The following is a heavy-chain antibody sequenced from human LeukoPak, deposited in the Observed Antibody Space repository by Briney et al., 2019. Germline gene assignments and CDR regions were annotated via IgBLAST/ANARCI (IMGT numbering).Heavy chain of an antibody. D-gene: IGHD2-15*01. V-gene: IGHV4-61*02. J-gene: IGHJ3*02. CDR2: IHTSGAN. CDR1: GDSISSANYH. CDR3: ARLALPDVVGAYAI. Sequence: SETLSLTXTVSGDSISSANYHWSWIRQPAGKGLEWIGRIHTSGANTYNPSLKSRVTMSVDTSKNQFSLQLNSVTAADTTICYCARLALPDVVGAYAIWGQGTMVNVCS.